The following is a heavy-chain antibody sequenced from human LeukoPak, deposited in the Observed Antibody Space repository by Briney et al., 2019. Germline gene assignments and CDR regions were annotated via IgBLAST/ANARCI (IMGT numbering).Heavy chain of an antibody. CDR2: ISGSGGST. CDR3: AKGSGYSSKTNWFDP. V-gene: IGHV3-23*01. CDR1: GLTFSSYA. Sequence: GGSLRLSCAASGLTFSSYAMSWVRQAPGKGLECVSAISGSGGSTHYADSVKGRFTISRDNSKNTLYLQMNSLRTEDTAVYYCAKGSGYSSKTNWFDPWGQGTLVTVSS. D-gene: IGHD6-13*01. J-gene: IGHJ5*02.